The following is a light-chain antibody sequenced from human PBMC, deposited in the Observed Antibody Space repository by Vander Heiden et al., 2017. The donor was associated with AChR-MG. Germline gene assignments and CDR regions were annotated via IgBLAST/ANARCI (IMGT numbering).Light chain of an antibody. V-gene: IGLV1-47*01. Sequence: QSVLTQPPSASGTPGQRVTISCSGSSSNIRNNYVYWYQQVPGTAPKLLIYRNNQRPSGVPDRLSGSKSGTSASLAISGLRSDDEGDYNCAAWDDSLSGGGFGGGTKL. CDR3: AAWDDSLSGGG. CDR2: RNN. CDR1: SSNIRNNY. J-gene: IGLJ3*02.